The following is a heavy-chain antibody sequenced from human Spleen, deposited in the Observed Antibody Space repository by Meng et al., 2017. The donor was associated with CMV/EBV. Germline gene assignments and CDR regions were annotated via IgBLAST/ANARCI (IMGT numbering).Heavy chain of an antibody. J-gene: IGHJ4*02. Sequence: LSLTCAASGFTFSTYWMSWVRQAPGKGLEWVANIKEDGSEKYYVDSVKGRFTISRDNAKKSLYLQMNSLRAEDTAVYYCARLVGPQRYFDYWGQGTLVTVSS. CDR1: GFTFSTYW. V-gene: IGHV3-7*01. D-gene: IGHD1-26*01. CDR3: ARLVGPQRYFDY. CDR2: IKEDGSEK.